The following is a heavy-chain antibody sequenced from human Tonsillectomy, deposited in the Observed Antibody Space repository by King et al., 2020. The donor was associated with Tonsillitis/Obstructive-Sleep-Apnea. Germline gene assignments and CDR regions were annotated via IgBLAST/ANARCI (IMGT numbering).Heavy chain of an antibody. Sequence: VQLVESGGGLVQPGGSLRLSCAASGFTFSSYWMHWVRQAPGRGLVWVSRINSDGSSTSYADSVKGRCTISRDNAKNTLYLQMNSLRAEDTAVYYCAREGYSSSSPIDYWGQGTLVTVSS. CDR1: GFTFSSYW. V-gene: IGHV3-74*01. D-gene: IGHD6-6*01. CDR3: AREGYSSSSPIDY. J-gene: IGHJ4*02. CDR2: INSDGSST.